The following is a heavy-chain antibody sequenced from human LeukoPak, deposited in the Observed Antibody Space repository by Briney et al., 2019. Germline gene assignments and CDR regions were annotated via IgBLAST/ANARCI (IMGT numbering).Heavy chain of an antibody. V-gene: IGHV1-69*13. CDR2: IIPIFGTA. D-gene: IGHD3-10*01. CDR1: GGTFSSYA. CDR3: ARGSRGSKWPLFGESLYWYFDL. Sequence: SVKVSCKASGGTFSSYAISWVRQAPGQGLEWMGGIIPIFGTANYAQKFQGRVTITADESTSTAYMELSSLRSEDTAVYYCARGSRGSKWPLFGESLYWYFDLWGRGTLVTVSS. J-gene: IGHJ2*01.